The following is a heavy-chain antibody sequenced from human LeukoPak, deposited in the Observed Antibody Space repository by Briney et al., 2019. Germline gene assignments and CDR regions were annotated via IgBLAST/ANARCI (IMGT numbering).Heavy chain of an antibody. CDR3: ARRGFTIYGMDV. CDR1: GGSIRSYY. J-gene: IGHJ6*02. CDR2: IYYSGTT. D-gene: IGHD3-3*01. V-gene: IGHV4-59*08. Sequence: SETLSLTCTVSGGSIRSYYWSWIRQPPGKGLEGIGHIYYSGTTNYNPSLKSRVTISVDTSKNQFSLKLSSVTAADTAVYYCARRGFTIYGMDVWGQGTTVTVSS.